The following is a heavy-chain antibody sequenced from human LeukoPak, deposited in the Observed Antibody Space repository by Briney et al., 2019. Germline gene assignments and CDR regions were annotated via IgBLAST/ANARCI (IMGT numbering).Heavy chain of an antibody. Sequence: NPSQTLSLTCTVSGGSISSGSYYWSWIRQPAGKGLEWIGYIYYSGSTNYNPSLKSRVTISVDTSKNQFSLKLSSVTAADTAVYYCARSGYVLLRAFDIWGQGTMVTVSS. CDR1: GGSISSGSYY. CDR2: IYYSGST. J-gene: IGHJ3*02. CDR3: ARSGYVLLRAFDI. D-gene: IGHD3-16*01. V-gene: IGHV4-61*10.